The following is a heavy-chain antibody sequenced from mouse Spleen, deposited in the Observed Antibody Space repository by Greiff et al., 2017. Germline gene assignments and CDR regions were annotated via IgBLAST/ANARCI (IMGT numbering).Heavy chain of an antibody. Sequence: EVKVVESGGGLVQPGGSRKLSCAASGFTFSSFGMHWVRQAPEKGLEWVAYISSGSSTIYYADTVKGRFTISRDNPKNTLFLQMTSLRSEDTAMYYCARSTVVRYFDVWGAGTTVTVSS. V-gene: IGHV5-17*02. CDR1: GFTFSSFG. J-gene: IGHJ1*01. CDR3: ARSTVVRYFDV. CDR2: ISSGSSTI. D-gene: IGHD1-1*01.